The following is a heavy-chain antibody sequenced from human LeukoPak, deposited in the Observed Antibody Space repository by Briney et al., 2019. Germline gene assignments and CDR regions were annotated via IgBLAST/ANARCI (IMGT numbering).Heavy chain of an antibody. CDR2: VYFSGNT. D-gene: IGHD2-15*01. J-gene: IGHJ5*02. V-gene: IGHV4-59*01. CDR1: GGSISGDH. CDR3: ARDLPYCSGGSCYPGWFDP. Sequence: SETLSLTCTVSGGSISGDHWNWIRQPPRKGLEWIGYVYFSGNTNYNPSLKSRVTISIDTSKSQFPLKLSSVTAADTAVYYCARDLPYCSGGSCYPGWFDPWGQGTLVTVSS.